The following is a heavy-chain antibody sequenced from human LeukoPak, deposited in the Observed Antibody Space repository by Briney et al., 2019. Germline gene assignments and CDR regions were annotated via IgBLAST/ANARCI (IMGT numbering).Heavy chain of an antibody. CDR2: IWYDGSNK. J-gene: IGHJ3*02. V-gene: IGHV3-33*01. D-gene: IGHD2-21*02. CDR1: GFTFSSYG. CDR3: ARLTYCGGDCYSGAFDI. Sequence: GGSLRLSCAASGFTFSSYGMHWVRQAPGKGLEWVAVIWYDGSNKYYADSVKGRFTISRDNSKNTLYLQMNSLRAEDTAVYYCARLTYCGGDCYSGAFDIWGQGTMVTVSS.